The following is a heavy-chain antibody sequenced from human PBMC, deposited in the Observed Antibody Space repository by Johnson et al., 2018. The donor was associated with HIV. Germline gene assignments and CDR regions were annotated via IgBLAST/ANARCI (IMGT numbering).Heavy chain of an antibody. CDR2: IRSDGGSS. V-gene: IGHV3-64*01. CDR1: GFTFDDYG. CDR3: ARRAHDAFDI. J-gene: IGHJ3*02. Sequence: MLLVESGGGVVRPGGSLRLSCAASGFTFDDYGMSWVRQAPGKGLEYVSAIRSDGGSSYYANSVKGRFTISRDNSKNTLLLQMGSLRAEDMAVYYCARRAHDAFDIWGQGTMVTVSS.